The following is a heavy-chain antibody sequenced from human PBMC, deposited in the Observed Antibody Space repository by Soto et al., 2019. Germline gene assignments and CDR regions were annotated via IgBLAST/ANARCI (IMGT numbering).Heavy chain of an antibody. CDR2: IIPIFGTA. Sequence: GASVKVSCKASGGTFTSYAISWVRQAPGQGLEWKGGIIPIFGTANYAQKFQGRVTITADESTSTAYMELSSLRSEDTAVYYCARGGYSGTLDWGQGTLVTVSS. D-gene: IGHD5-12*01. V-gene: IGHV1-69*13. J-gene: IGHJ4*02. CDR3: ARGGYSGTLD. CDR1: GGTFTSYA.